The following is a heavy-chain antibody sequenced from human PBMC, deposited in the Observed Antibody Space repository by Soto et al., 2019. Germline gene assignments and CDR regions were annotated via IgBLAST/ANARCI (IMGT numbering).Heavy chain of an antibody. J-gene: IGHJ5*02. CDR3: ARGIKYGAYSRWFDL. CDR2: MNPNSGNT. Sequence: ASVKVSCKASGYTFTSYDINWVRQATGQGLEYLGWMNPNSGNTAYVQKFQGRVTMTWDTSITTAYMELSSLRSEDTAVYLCARGIKYGAYSRWFDLWGQGTLVTVSS. CDR1: GYTFTSYD. D-gene: IGHD4-17*01. V-gene: IGHV1-8*01.